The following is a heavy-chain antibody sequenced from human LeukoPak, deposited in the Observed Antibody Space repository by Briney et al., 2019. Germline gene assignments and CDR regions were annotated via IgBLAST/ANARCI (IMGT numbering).Heavy chain of an antibody. V-gene: IGHV4-34*08. Sequence: SEALSLTCAASGGTFSGYYWSWIRQPPGKGLEWIGEINHSGSTNYNPSLKSRVTISVDTSKNQFSLKLSSVTAADTAVYYCPVAGLLDAFDIWGQGTMVNVSS. J-gene: IGHJ3*02. CDR3: PVAGLLDAFDI. CDR1: GGTFSGYY. CDR2: INHSGST. D-gene: IGHD2-15*01.